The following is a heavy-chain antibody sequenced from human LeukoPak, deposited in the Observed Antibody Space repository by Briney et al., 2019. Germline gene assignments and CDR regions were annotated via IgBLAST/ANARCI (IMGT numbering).Heavy chain of an antibody. V-gene: IGHV3-30-3*01. J-gene: IGHJ4*02. CDR2: ISYDGSNK. CDR1: GFTFSSYA. Sequence: PGRSLRLSCAASGFTFSSYAMHWVRQAPGKGLEWVAVISYDGSNKYYADSVKGRFTISRDNSKNTLYLQMNSQRAEDTAVYYGAREGDYYDSSGYSRGYFDYWGQGTLVTVSS. CDR3: AREGDYYDSSGYSRGYFDY. D-gene: IGHD3-22*01.